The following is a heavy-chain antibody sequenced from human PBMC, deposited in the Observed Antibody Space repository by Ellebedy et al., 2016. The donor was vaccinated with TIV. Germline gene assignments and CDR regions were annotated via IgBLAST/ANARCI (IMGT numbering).Heavy chain of an antibody. Sequence: SETLSLTCTVSGGSMSRSSYYWGWIRQSPQKGLEWIGSIYYTGSTFYHPSLKSRVTISVDTSKSQFSLRLTSVTAADTAVYYCARWFGELLYVRWFDPWGQGTLVTVSS. CDR2: IYYTGST. J-gene: IGHJ5*02. D-gene: IGHD3-10*01. CDR3: ARWFGELLYVRWFDP. V-gene: IGHV4-39*01. CDR1: GGSMSRSSYY.